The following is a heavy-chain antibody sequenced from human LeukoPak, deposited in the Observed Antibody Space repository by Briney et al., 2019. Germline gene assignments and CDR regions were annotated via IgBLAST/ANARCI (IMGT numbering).Heavy chain of an antibody. CDR2: ISAYDGTT. CDR1: GYTFTGYY. Sequence: AASVKVSCKSSGYTFTGYYMHWVRQAPGQGLEWMGWISAYDGTTKYRQKVQGRGTIIRDTSTTTAYMELRSLRSDETAVYFCARELERNFDYWSQGTLVTVSS. CDR3: ARELERNFDY. V-gene: IGHV1-18*04. J-gene: IGHJ4*02. D-gene: IGHD1-1*01.